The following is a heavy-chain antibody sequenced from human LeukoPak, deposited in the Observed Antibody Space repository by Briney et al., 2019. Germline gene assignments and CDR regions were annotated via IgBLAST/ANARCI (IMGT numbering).Heavy chain of an antibody. CDR3: AREVSEQWLFDY. V-gene: IGHV1-18*01. J-gene: IGHJ4*02. Sequence: ASVKVSCKASGGTFSSYAISWVRQAPGQGLEWMGWISAYNDDTNYAQKLQGRVTMTTDTSTSTAYMELRSLRSDDTAVYYCAREVSEQWLFDYWGQGTLVTVSS. D-gene: IGHD6-19*01. CDR2: ISAYNDDT. CDR1: GGTFSSYA.